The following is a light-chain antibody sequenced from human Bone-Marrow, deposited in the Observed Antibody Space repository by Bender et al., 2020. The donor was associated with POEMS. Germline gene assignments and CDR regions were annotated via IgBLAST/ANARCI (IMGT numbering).Light chain of an antibody. J-gene: IGLJ7*01. CDR1: DIGSKT. CDR2: DDN. V-gene: IGLV3-21*04. CDR3: QVWDRDTDHPV. Sequence: SYVLTQPPSVSVAPGKTARMTCGGDDIGSKTVHWYRQRPGRAPFLVIYDDNFRPSGIPERFSGSNSGNTATLTITRVEAGDEADYFCQVWDRDTDHPVFGEGTQLTVL.